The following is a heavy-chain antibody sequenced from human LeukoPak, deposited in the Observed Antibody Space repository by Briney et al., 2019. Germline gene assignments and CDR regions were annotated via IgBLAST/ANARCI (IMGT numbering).Heavy chain of an antibody. V-gene: IGHV4-38-2*02. Sequence: SETLSLTCTVSGGSISSYYWSWIRQPPGKGLEWIGSIYHSGSTYYNPSLKSRVTISVDTSKNQFSLKLSSVTAADTAVYYCARGGGSGSYYQPYYYYYMDVWGKGTTVTVSS. CDR3: ARGGGSGSYYQPYYYYYMDV. D-gene: IGHD3-10*01. CDR2: IYHSGST. J-gene: IGHJ6*03. CDR1: GGSISSYY.